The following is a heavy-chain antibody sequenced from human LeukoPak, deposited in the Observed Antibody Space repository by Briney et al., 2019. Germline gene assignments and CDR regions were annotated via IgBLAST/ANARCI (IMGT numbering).Heavy chain of an antibody. CDR1: GFIFDDYA. D-gene: IGHD4-11*01. CDR3: ARVALRPIDYSNPEFDP. CDR2: ITWGRDNL. Sequence: PGGSLRLSCAVSGFIFDDYAMHWVRQAPGKGLEWVSGITWGRDNLAYAASVKGRFTISRDNAKNSLYLQMNSLRAEDTAVYYCARVALRPIDYSNPEFDPWGQGTLVTVSS. V-gene: IGHV3-9*01. J-gene: IGHJ5*02.